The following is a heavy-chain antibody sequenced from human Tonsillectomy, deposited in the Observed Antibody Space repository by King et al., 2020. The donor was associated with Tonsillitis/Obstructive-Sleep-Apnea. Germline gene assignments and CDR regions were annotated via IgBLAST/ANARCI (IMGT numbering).Heavy chain of an antibody. CDR2: IWYDGSNK. D-gene: IGHD3-10*01. Sequence: VQLVESGGGVVQPGRSLRLSCAASGFTFSSYGMHWVRQAPGKGLEWVAVIWYDGSNKYYADSVKGRFTISRDNSKNTLYLQMNSLRVEDTAVYYCARDREGDLLDYWGQGTLVTVSS. CDR1: GFTFSSYG. CDR3: ARDREGDLLDY. J-gene: IGHJ4*02. V-gene: IGHV3-33*01.